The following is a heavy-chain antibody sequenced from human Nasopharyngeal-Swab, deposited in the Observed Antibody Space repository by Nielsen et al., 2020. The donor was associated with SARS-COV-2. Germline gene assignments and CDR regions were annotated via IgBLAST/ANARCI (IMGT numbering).Heavy chain of an antibody. J-gene: IGHJ5*02. D-gene: IGHD5-24*01. V-gene: IGHV3-7*03. CDR1: GLSFSNYA. CDR3: AREGRDGAVSS. CDR2: TKEDGTVT. Sequence: GESLKISCVASGLSFSNYAMSWVRQAPGRGLEWLAHTKEDGTVTHYVDSVRGRFTVSRDNAKNSLFLQMNNLRAEDTAVYFCAREGRDGAVSSWGQGTLVTVSS.